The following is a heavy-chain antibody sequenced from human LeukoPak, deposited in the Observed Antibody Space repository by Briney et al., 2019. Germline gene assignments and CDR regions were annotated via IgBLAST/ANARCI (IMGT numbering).Heavy chain of an antibody. Sequence: HPGGSLRLSCAASGFTFSSYAMSWVRQAPGKGLEWVSAISSSGGSTYYADSVKGRFTISRDNSKNTLYLQMNSLRAEDAAVYYCARDTAMVPAHTQGYWGQGTLVTVSS. V-gene: IGHV3-23*01. D-gene: IGHD5-18*01. CDR2: ISSSGGST. CDR1: GFTFSSYA. J-gene: IGHJ4*02. CDR3: ARDTAMVPAHTQGY.